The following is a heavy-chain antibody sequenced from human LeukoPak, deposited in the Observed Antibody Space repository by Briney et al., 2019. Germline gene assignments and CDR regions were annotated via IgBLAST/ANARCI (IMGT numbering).Heavy chain of an antibody. D-gene: IGHD2-21*01. V-gene: IGHV1-18*01. CDR1: GYTFTSYG. Sequence: ASVKVSCKASGYTFTSYGISWVRQAPGQGLEWMGWISAYNGNTNYAQKLQGRVTMTTDTSTSTAYMELRSLRSDDTAVYYCARGAYCGGDCYSSLGFWGQGTLVTVSS. CDR2: ISAYNGNT. J-gene: IGHJ4*02. CDR3: ARGAYCGGDCYSSLGF.